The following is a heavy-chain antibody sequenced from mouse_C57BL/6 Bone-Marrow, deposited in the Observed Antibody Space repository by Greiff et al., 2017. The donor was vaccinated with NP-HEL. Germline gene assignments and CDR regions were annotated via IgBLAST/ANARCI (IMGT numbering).Heavy chain of an antibody. Sequence: VQGVESGAELARPGASVKLSCKASGYTFTSYGISWVKQRTGQGLEWIGEIYPRSGNTYYNEKFKGKATLTADKSSSTAYMELRSLTSEDSAVYCCARGGGNYWYFDVWGTGTTVTVSS. J-gene: IGHJ1*03. CDR1: GYTFTSYG. V-gene: IGHV1-81*01. CDR2: IYPRSGNT. CDR3: ARGGGNYWYFDV. D-gene: IGHD2-1*01.